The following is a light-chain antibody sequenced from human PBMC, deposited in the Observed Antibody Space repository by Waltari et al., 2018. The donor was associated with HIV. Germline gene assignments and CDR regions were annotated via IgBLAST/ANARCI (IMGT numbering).Light chain of an antibody. CDR3: QQYENWPPFT. J-gene: IGKJ4*01. CDR1: QTITSN. CDR2: GAS. V-gene: IGKV3-15*01. Sequence: PGERATLSCRASQTITSNLAWYQHKPGQAPRLLIFGASTRATGIPARFSGSGSGTDFTLTISSLQSEDFAIYYCQQYENWPPFTFGGGTRVEIK.